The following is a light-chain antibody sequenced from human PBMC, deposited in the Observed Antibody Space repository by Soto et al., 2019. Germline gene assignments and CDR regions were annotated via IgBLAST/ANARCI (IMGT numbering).Light chain of an antibody. CDR3: QQYNTWRT. J-gene: IGKJ1*01. V-gene: IGKV3-15*01. Sequence: EILMTQSPATLSVSPGERATLSCRASQSISSNLAWFQQKPDQAPRLLIYGASTRAAGIPARFSGSGSGTEFTLTISSLQSEDFAVYYCQQYNTWRTFGQGTKVEIK. CDR2: GAS. CDR1: QSISSN.